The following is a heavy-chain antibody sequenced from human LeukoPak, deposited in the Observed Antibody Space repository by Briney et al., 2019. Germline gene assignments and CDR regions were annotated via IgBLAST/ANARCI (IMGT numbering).Heavy chain of an antibody. CDR2: FYHTGAT. Sequence: SETLTLTCAVSGFSITRISFWGWVRQPPGKGLEWIGSFYHTGATYYNPSLQSRLTISADTSGNEISLKLKFVTAADTAVYFCARGSTDYGDFEQDSQLPYFFDSWGHGTLVTVSS. V-gene: IGHV4-38-2*01. CDR1: GFSITRISF. D-gene: IGHD4-17*01. CDR3: ARGSTDYGDFEQDSQLPYFFDS. J-gene: IGHJ4*01.